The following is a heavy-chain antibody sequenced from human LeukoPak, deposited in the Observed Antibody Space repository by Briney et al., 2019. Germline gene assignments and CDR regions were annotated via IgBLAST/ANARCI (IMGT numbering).Heavy chain of an antibody. CDR1: GFTFSSYA. CDR2: ISGGGGST. Sequence: GGSLRLSCAASGFTFSSYAMSWVRQAPGKGLEWVSAISGGGGSTYYADSVKGRFTISRDNSKNTLYLQMNSLRAEDTAVYYCATYWGSGRIRAFDIWGQGTMVTVSS. V-gene: IGHV3-23*01. CDR3: ATYWGSGRIRAFDI. J-gene: IGHJ3*02. D-gene: IGHD7-27*01.